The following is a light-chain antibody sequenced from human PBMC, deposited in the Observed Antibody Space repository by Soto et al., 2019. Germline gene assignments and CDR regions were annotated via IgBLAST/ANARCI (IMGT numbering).Light chain of an antibody. Sequence: VLTQPASVSGSPGQSITISCIGTSSDIGGYNYVSWYQQHPGKAPKLMIYEVSNRPSGVSFRFSGSKSGNTASLTISGLQAEDEADYYCSSYASSITYVFGTGTKVTVL. J-gene: IGLJ1*01. CDR2: EVS. CDR1: SSDIGGYNY. CDR3: SSYASSITYV. V-gene: IGLV2-14*01.